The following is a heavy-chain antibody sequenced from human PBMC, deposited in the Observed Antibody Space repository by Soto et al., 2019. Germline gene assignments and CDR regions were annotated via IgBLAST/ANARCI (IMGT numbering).Heavy chain of an antibody. J-gene: IGHJ6*02. CDR2: FFSDVER. V-gene: IGHV2-26*02. D-gene: IGHD3-10*01. Sequence: QVTLKESGPVLVKPTETLTLTCTVSGFSLSNGRMGVSWIRQPPGKPLEWLAHFFSDVERSYSASMQSRLTLSTDTSGSQVVLTMTNMDPVDTATYYCARMDGDYNYYGLGVWGQGTTVTVSS. CDR1: GFSLSNGRMG. CDR3: ARMDGDYNYYGLGV.